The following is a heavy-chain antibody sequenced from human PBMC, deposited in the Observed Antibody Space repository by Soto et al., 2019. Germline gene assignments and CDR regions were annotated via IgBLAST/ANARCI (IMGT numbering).Heavy chain of an antibody. D-gene: IGHD6-13*01. J-gene: IGHJ6*02. V-gene: IGHV1-2*04. CDR3: ARDVAAAGTRYYYYGMDV. Sequence: GASVKVSCKASGYTFSDYFIHWVRQAPXQGLGWMGWINPNSGGTNYAQTFQGWVTMTRDTSISTAYMELSRLRSDDAAVYYCARDVAAAGTRYYYYGMDVWGQGTTVTVSS. CDR1: GYTFSDYF. CDR2: INPNSGGT.